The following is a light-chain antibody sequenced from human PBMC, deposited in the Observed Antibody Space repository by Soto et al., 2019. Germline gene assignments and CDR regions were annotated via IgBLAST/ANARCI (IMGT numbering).Light chain of an antibody. J-gene: IGKJ1*01. V-gene: IGKV3-20*01. CDR2: GAS. CDR3: QQYGSSPRT. CDR1: QSVSSN. Sequence: EIVMTQSPATLSVSPGERATLSCRASQSVSSNLAWYQQKPGQAPRLLIYGASNRDTGIPDRFSGSGSGTDFTLTISRLEPEDFAVYYCQQYGSSPRTFGQGTKVDIK.